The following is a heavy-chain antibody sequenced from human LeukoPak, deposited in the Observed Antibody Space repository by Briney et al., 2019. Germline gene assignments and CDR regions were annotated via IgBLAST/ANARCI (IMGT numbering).Heavy chain of an antibody. J-gene: IGHJ6*02. CDR2: IYSGGST. D-gene: IGHD3-16*01. Sequence: GGSLRLSCAASGFTVSSNYMSWVRQAPGKGLEWVSVIYSGGSTYYADSVKGRFTISRDNSKNTLYLQMNSLRAEDTAVYYCARAHGGSGLYYYYYGMDVWGQGTTVTVSS. V-gene: IGHV3-53*01. CDR1: GFTVSSNY. CDR3: ARAHGGSGLYYYYYGMDV.